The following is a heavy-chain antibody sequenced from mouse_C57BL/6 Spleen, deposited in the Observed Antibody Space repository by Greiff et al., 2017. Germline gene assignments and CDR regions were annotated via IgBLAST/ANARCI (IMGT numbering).Heavy chain of an antibody. D-gene: IGHD1-1*01. CDR3: ARDGSSYCYAMDY. CDR1: GYTFTSYW. J-gene: IGHJ4*01. V-gene: IGHV1-55*01. CDR2: IYPGSGST. Sequence: VQLQQPGAELVKPGASVKMSCKASGYTFTSYWITWVKQRPGQGLEWIGGIYPGSGSTNYNEKFKSKATLTVDTSSSTAYMQLSSLTSEDSAVYYCARDGSSYCYAMDYWGQGTSVTVSS.